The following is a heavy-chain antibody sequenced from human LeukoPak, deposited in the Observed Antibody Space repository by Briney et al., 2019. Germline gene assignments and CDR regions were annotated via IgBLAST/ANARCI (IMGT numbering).Heavy chain of an antibody. CDR2: MNPNSGNT. V-gene: IGHV1-8*03. Sequence: ASVKVSCKASGYTLTGYYMHWVRQAPGQGLEWRGWMNPNSGNTGYAQKFQGRVTITRNTSISTAYMELSSLRSEDTAVYYCARSATDRLYYYYYMDVWGKGTTVTVSS. CDR1: GYTLTGYY. J-gene: IGHJ6*03. CDR3: ARSATDRLYYYYYMDV.